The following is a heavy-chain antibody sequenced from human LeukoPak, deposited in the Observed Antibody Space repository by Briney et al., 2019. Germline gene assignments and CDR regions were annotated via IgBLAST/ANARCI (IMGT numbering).Heavy chain of an antibody. J-gene: IGHJ4*02. V-gene: IGHV4-59*08. CDR1: GGSISSYY. Sequence: SETLSLTCTVSGGSISSYYWSWIRQPPGKGLEWIGYIYYSGSTNYNPSLKSRVTISVDTSKNQFSLKLSSVTAADTAVYYCARQKYYFDYWGQGTLVTVSS. CDR2: IYYSGST. CDR3: ARQKYYFDY.